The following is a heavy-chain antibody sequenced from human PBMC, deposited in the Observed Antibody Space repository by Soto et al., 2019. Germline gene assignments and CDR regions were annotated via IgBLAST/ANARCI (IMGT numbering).Heavy chain of an antibody. D-gene: IGHD7-27*01. CDR3: ARNTRQTGDFDY. Sequence: QVQLVQSGAEVEKPGASVKVSCKASGYTFTDYDINWMRQATGQGLEWMGWMNPNNGNTGYVQKFQGRVTMTRDTSTSTAYMELSSLTSDDTAVYYCARNTRQTGDFDYWGQGTLVTVSS. CDR2: MNPNNGNT. J-gene: IGHJ4*02. CDR1: GYTFTDYD. V-gene: IGHV1-8*01.